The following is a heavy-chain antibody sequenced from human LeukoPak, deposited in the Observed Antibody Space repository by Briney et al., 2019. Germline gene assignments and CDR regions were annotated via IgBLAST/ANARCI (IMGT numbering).Heavy chain of an antibody. CDR2: IYPGDSDT. Sequence: GESLKISCKGSGYSFTSYWIGWVRQMPGKGLEWMGIIYPGDSDTRYSPSFQGQVTISADKSISTAYLQWSSLKASDTAMYYCARHVSAPVTMIVGSCDYWGQGTLVTVSS. V-gene: IGHV5-51*01. CDR3: ARHVSAPVTMIVGSCDY. J-gene: IGHJ4*02. CDR1: GYSFTSYW. D-gene: IGHD3-22*01.